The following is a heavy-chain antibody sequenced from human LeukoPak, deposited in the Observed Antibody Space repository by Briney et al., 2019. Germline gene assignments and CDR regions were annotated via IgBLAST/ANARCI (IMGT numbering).Heavy chain of an antibody. D-gene: IGHD4-23*01. CDR1: GYSFTSYW. CDR2: IYPGDSDT. CDR3: ARQGSQYGGSDY. V-gene: IGHV5-51*01. J-gene: IGHJ4*02. Sequence: GESLKVSCKVSGYSFTSYWIAWVRQMPGKGLEYMGIIYPGDSDTRYSPSFQGQVTISADKSITTAYLQWNSLKASDTAIYFCARQGSQYGGSDYWGQGTLVTVSS.